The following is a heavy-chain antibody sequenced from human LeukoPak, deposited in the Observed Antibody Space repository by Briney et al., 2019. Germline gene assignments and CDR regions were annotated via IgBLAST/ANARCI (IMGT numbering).Heavy chain of an antibody. J-gene: IGHJ4*02. D-gene: IGHD6-13*01. Sequence: GGSLRLSCAASEFTFSSHAMSWVRQAPGKGLEWVSALSGTGRSTYYADSVRGRFTISRDNSKNTLFLQVNSLRAEDTAVYYCAKGGDSSSWLFDFWGQGTLVTVSS. CDR2: LSGTGRST. V-gene: IGHV3-23*01. CDR3: AKGGDSSSWLFDF. CDR1: EFTFSSHA.